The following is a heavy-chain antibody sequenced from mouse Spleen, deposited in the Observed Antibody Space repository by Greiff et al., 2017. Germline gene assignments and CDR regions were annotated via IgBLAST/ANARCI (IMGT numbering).Heavy chain of an antibody. CDR2: IYPGDGDT. CDR3: ATIYYGNYVNAY. Sequence: QVQLQQSGAELVKPGASVKISCKASGYAFSSYWMNWVKQRPGKGLEWIGQIYPGDGDTNYNGKFKGKATLTADKSSSTAYMQLSSLTSEDSAVYFCATIYYGNYVNAYWGQGTLVTVSA. V-gene: IGHV1-80*01. D-gene: IGHD2-1*01. J-gene: IGHJ3*01. CDR1: GYAFSSYW.